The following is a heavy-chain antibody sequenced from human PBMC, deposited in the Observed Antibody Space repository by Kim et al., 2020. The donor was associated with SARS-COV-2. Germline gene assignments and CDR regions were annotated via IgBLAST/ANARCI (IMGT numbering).Heavy chain of an antibody. CDR2: FDPEDGET. CDR1: GYTLTELS. J-gene: IGHJ5*02. V-gene: IGHV1-24*01. CDR3: ATGFSITMVRGVIITRHNWFDP. D-gene: IGHD3-10*01. Sequence: ASVKVSCKVSGYTLTELSMHWVRQAPGKGLEWMGGFDPEDGETIYAQKFQGRVTMTEDTSTDTAYMELSSLRSEDTAVYYCATGFSITMVRGVIITRHNWFDPWGQGTLVTVSS.